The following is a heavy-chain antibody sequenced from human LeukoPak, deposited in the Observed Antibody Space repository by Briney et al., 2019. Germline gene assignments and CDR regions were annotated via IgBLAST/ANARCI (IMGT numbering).Heavy chain of an antibody. D-gene: IGHD1-1*01. CDR1: GFTSSSYT. CDR3: ARALTTLTYEGY. J-gene: IGHJ4*02. V-gene: IGHV3-21*01. Sequence: GGSLRLSCAASGFTSSSYTMHWIRQAPGKGLEWVSSISGSNSYIFYADSVKGRFTVSRDNAKDSLYLQMNSLRAEDTAVYYCARALTTLTYEGYWGQGTLVTVSS. CDR2: ISGSNSYI.